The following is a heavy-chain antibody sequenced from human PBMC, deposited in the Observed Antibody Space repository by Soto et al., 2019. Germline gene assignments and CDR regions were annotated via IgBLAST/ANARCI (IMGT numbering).Heavy chain of an antibody. D-gene: IGHD3-10*01. CDR2: ISYDGSNK. CDR3: AREVPAWFGDPYYFDY. CDR1: GFVLSTFA. J-gene: IGHJ4*01. V-gene: IGHV3-30-3*01. Sequence: GGSLRLSCAASGFVLSTFAMHWVRQAPGKGLEWVAVISYDGSNKYYVDSVKGRFTISRDNSKSTLYLQMTSLRPEDTAVYYCAREVPAWFGDPYYFDYWGHGTLVTVSS.